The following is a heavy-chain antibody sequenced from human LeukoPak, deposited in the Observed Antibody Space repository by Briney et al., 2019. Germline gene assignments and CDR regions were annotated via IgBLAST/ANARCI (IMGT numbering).Heavy chain of an antibody. V-gene: IGHV3-66*04. CDR3: ARRGHGYGSPFDY. D-gene: IGHD5-18*01. Sequence: GGSLRLSCAASGFTFSSYSMNWVRQAPGKGLEWVSMIYPNGNTFYTDSVKGRFTISRDNSKNTLDLQMSSLRAEDTAIYYCARRGHGYGSPFDYWGQGTLVTVSS. CDR2: IYPNGNT. CDR1: GFTFSSYS. J-gene: IGHJ4*02.